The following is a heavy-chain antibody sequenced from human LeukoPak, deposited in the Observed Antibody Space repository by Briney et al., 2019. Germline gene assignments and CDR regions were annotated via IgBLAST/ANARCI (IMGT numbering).Heavy chain of an antibody. Sequence: ASVKVSCKTSGYTFTGYYMHWVRQAPGQGLEWMGWISAYNGNTNYAQKLQGRVTMTTDTSTSTAYMELRSLRSDDTAVYYCARRCSGGSCYSFDYWGQGTLVTVSS. D-gene: IGHD2-15*01. CDR3: ARRCSGGSCYSFDY. CDR2: ISAYNGNT. CDR1: GYTFTGYY. J-gene: IGHJ4*02. V-gene: IGHV1-18*04.